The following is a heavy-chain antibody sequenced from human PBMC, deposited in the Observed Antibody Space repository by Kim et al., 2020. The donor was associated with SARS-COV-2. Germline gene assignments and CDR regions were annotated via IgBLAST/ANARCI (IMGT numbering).Heavy chain of an antibody. Sequence: ASVKVSCKASGYTFTSYYMHWVRQAPGQGLEWMGIINPSGGSTSYAQKFQGRVTMTRDTSTSTVYMELSSLRSEDTAVYYCARDTPTNLAAAEGYFDYWGQGTLVTVSS. D-gene: IGHD6-13*01. CDR1: GYTFTSYY. V-gene: IGHV1-46*01. J-gene: IGHJ4*02. CDR3: ARDTPTNLAAAEGYFDY. CDR2: INPSGGST.